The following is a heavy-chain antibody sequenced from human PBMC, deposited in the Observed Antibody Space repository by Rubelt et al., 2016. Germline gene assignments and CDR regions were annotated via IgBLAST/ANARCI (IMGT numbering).Heavy chain of an antibody. CDR3: ARLRRVFSALGYFQH. V-gene: IGHV3-33*05. J-gene: IGHJ1*01. CDR2: ISYDGSNK. D-gene: IGHD6-13*01. Sequence: ISYDGSNKYYADSVKGRFTISRDNSKNTLYLQMNSLRAEDTAVYYCARLRRVFSALGYFQHWGQGTLVTVSS.